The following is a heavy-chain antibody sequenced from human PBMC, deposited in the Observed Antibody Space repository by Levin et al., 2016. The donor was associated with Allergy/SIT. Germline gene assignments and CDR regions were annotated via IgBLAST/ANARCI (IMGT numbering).Heavy chain of an antibody. Sequence: GESLKISCKASGFTFTNNWIGWVRQMPGKGLEWMGIIYPGDSDTRYSPSFRGQVTISADKSTRTAYLQWNSLKASDTAMYYCARHGFPTWIQHYYFDYWGQGTLVTVSS. CDR2: IYPGDSDT. J-gene: IGHJ4*02. CDR3: ARHGFPTWIQHYYFDY. D-gene: IGHD5-18*01. V-gene: IGHV5-51*01. CDR1: GFTFTNNW.